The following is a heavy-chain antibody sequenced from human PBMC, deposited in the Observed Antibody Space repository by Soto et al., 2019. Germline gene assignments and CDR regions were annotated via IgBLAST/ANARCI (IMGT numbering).Heavy chain of an antibody. D-gene: IGHD3-10*01. Sequence: GGSLRLSCAASGFRFSAYWIHWVRQVPGKGLAWVSHISNDDNSATYADSVKGRFTISRDDAKNTVYLQMNSLRADDTAVYYCVRDSARTFDYWGRGTLVTVSS. CDR3: VRDSARTFDY. J-gene: IGHJ4*01. V-gene: IGHV3-74*01. CDR2: ISNDDNSA. CDR1: GFRFSAYW.